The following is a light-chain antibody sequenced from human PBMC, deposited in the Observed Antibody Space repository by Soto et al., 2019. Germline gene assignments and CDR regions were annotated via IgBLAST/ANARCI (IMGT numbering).Light chain of an antibody. CDR2: DND. J-gene: IGLJ2*01. CDR3: GTWDSSLSAVL. V-gene: IGLV1-51*01. CDR1: SSNIGNNY. Sequence: QSVLTQPPSVSAAPGQMVTISCSGSSSNIGNNYVSWYQHLPGTAPKLLIYDNDKRPSGIPDRFSGSKSGTSATLGITGLQTGDEADYYCGTWDSSLSAVLFGGGTKLTVL.